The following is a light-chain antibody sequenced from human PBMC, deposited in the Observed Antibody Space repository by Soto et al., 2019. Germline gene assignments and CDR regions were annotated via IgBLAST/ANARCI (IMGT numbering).Light chain of an antibody. Sequence: DIQMTQSPSSLSASVGDRVTITSRASQGVSNFLVWYQQKPGKVPKLLIYAASTLQSGVPTRFRGSGSGTDFTLTISSLQPEDVATYYCQNYNSAPRTFGQGTKVAIK. CDR1: QGVSNF. V-gene: IGKV1-27*01. CDR3: QNYNSAPRT. CDR2: AAS. J-gene: IGKJ1*01.